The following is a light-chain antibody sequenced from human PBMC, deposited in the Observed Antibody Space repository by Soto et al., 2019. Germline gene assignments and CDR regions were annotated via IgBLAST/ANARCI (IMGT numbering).Light chain of an antibody. CDR3: QHYYSTPPT. CDR1: QSVLYSSTNKNY. Sequence: DIVMTQSPDSLAVSLGERATINCKSSQSVLYSSTNKNYLAWLQQKPGQPPKLLIYWASTRESGVPDRFSGSGSGTDFTLTISSLQAEDVAVYYCQHYYSTPPTFGQGTKVEIK. V-gene: IGKV4-1*01. CDR2: WAS. J-gene: IGKJ1*01.